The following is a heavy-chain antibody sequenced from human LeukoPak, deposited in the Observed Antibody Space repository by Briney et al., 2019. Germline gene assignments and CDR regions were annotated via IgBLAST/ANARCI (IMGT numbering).Heavy chain of an antibody. CDR3: ARDYHRDNWFDP. CDR1: GGSISSYY. J-gene: IGHJ5*02. Sequence: SETLSLTCTVSGGSISSYYWSWIRQPPGKGLEWIGYIYYSGSTNYNPSLKSRVTISVDTSKNQFSLKLSSVTAADTAVYYCARDYHRDNWFDPWGQGTLVTVSS. V-gene: IGHV4-59*01. CDR2: IYYSGST.